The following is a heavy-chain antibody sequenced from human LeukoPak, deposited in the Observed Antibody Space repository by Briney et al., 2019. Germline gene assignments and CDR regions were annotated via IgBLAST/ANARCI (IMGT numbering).Heavy chain of an antibody. CDR3: ARLGITFFGVVPGDY. V-gene: IGHV4-39*01. CDR1: GGSISSSSYY. Sequence: KPSETLSLTCTVSGGSISSSSYYWGWIRQPPGKGLEWIGSIYYSGSTYYNPSLKSRVTISVDTSKNQFSLKLSSLTPADTAVYSCARLGITFFGVVPGDYWAREPLVTVSS. J-gene: IGHJ4*02. D-gene: IGHD3-3*01. CDR2: IYYSGST.